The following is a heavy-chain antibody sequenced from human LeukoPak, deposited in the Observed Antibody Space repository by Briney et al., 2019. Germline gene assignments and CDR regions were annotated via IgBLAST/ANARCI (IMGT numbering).Heavy chain of an antibody. CDR2: IYHSGST. CDR3: ARGVYYYGSGSYYNSGYFDY. V-gene: IGHV4-30-2*01. D-gene: IGHD3-10*01. Sequence: SETLSLTCAVSGGSISSGGYSWSWIRQPPGKGLEWIGYIYHSGSTYYNPSLKSRVTISVDRSKNQLSLKLSSATAADTAVYYCARGVYYYGSGSYYNSGYFDYWGQGTLVTVSS. J-gene: IGHJ4*02. CDR1: GGSISSGGYS.